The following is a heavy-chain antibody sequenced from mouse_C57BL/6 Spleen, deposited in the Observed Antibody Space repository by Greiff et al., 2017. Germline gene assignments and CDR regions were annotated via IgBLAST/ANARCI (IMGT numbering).Heavy chain of an antibody. CDR1: GFTFTAYY. D-gene: IGHD3-1*01. CDR2: IRNKANGYTT. Sequence: EVKLQESGGGLVQPGGSLSLSCAASGFTFTAYYMSWVRQPPGKALEWFGFIRNKANGYTTEYSASVKGRFTISRDNSQSILYLQVNALRAEDSATYYCASPNSVHWYFDVWGTGTTVTVSS. V-gene: IGHV7-3*01. CDR3: ASPNSVHWYFDV. J-gene: IGHJ1*03.